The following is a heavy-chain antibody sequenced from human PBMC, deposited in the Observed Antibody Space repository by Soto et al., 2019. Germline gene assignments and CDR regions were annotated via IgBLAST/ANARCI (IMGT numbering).Heavy chain of an antibody. D-gene: IGHD6-13*01. CDR2: IIPILGIA. J-gene: IGHJ6*03. Sequence: ASVKVSCKASGGTFSSYTISWVRQAPGQGLEWMGRIIPILGIANYAQKFQGRVTITADKSTSTAYMELSSLRSEDTAVYYCAREVQQQLALYYYYYMDVWGKGTTVTVSS. V-gene: IGHV1-69*04. CDR1: GGTFSSYT. CDR3: AREVQQQLALYYYYYMDV.